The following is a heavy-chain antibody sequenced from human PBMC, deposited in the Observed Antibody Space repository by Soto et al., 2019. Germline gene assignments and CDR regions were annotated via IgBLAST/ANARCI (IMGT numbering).Heavy chain of an antibody. CDR3: AKSDCSGGSCYFPFDC. CDR1: GFTFSNYG. Sequence: GGSLRLSCAASGFTFSNYGMSWVRQAPGKGLEWVSSISGSGGRTYYADSVKGRFTISRDNSKNTLYPQTDSLRAEDTAFYYCAKSDCSGGSCYFPFDCWGQGTLVTAPQ. V-gene: IGHV3-23*01. CDR2: ISGSGGRT. D-gene: IGHD2-15*01. J-gene: IGHJ4*02.